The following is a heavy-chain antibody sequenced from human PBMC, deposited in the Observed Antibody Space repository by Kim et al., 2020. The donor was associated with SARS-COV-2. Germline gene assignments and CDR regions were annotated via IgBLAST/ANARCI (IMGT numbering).Heavy chain of an antibody. CDR2: FDPEDGET. J-gene: IGHJ5*02. D-gene: IGHD6-13*01. Sequence: ASVKVSCKVSGYTLTELSMHWVRQAPAKGLEWMGGFDPEDGETIYAQKFQGRVTMTEDTSTDTAYMELSSLRSEDTAVYYCATNLRYSSSWPNWFDPWGQGTLVTVSS. V-gene: IGHV1-24*01. CDR1: GYTLTELS. CDR3: ATNLRYSSSWPNWFDP.